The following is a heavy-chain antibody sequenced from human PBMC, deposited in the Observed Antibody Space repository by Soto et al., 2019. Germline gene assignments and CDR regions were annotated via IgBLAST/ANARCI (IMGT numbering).Heavy chain of an antibody. CDR3: ARGPGILNP. CDR2: ISGSGGST. CDR1: GFTFSSYA. V-gene: IGHV3-23*01. Sequence: GGSLRLSCAASGFTFSSYAMSWVRQAPGKGLEWVSAISGSGGSTYYAVSVKSRATIKPDTSKNQFSLQLNSVTPEDTAVYYCARGPGILNPWGQGTLVTVSS. D-gene: IGHD3-9*01. J-gene: IGHJ5*02.